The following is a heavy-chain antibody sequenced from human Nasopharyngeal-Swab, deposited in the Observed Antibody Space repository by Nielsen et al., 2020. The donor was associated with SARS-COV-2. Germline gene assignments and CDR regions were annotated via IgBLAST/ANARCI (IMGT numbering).Heavy chain of an antibody. Sequence: GGSLRLSCVASGFTYKYGMNWVRQAPGKGLEWVSVIWYDGSKKFYAESVKGRFSISRDESKNTVYLQMSSLRVEDTAVYYCVSAGSIEYWGQGTLVTVSS. CDR3: VSAGSIEY. CDR1: GFTYKYG. CDR2: IWYDGSKK. V-gene: IGHV3-33*01. J-gene: IGHJ4*02. D-gene: IGHD3-10*01.